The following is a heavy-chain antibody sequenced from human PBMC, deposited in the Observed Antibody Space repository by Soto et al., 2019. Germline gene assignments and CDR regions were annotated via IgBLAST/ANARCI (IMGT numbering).Heavy chain of an antibody. CDR3: ARDQDRLNYDFWSGYRPISFDY. CDR1: GYTFTSYA. CDR2: INAGNGNT. Sequence: ASVKISCKASGYTFTSYAMHRVRQAPGQRLEWMGWINAGNGNTKYSQKFQGRVTMTTDTSTSTAYMELRSLRSDDTAVYYCARDQDRLNYDFWSGYRPISFDYWGQGTLVTVSS. D-gene: IGHD3-3*01. J-gene: IGHJ4*02. V-gene: IGHV1-3*01.